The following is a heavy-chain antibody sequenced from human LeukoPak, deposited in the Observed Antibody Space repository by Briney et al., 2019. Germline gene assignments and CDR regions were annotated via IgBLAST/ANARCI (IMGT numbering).Heavy chain of an antibody. CDR3: ARVPAGYSYGYLDY. D-gene: IGHD5-18*01. CDR1: GGSISSGGYS. V-gene: IGHV4-30-2*01. Sequence: PSETLSLTCAVSGGSISSGGYSWSWIRQPPGKGLEWIGYIYRSGSTYYNPSLKGRVTISVDRSKNQFSLKLSSVTAADTAVYYCARVPAGYSYGYLDYWGQGTLVTVSS. J-gene: IGHJ4*02. CDR2: IYRSGST.